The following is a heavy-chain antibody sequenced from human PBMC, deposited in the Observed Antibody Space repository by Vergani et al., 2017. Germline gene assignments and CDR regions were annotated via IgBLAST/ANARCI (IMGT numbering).Heavy chain of an antibody. D-gene: IGHD2-15*01. CDR3: ARGRVYCSGGSCYWADWFDP. CDR2: INHSGST. V-gene: IGHV4-34*01. Sequence: QVQLQQWGAGLLKPSETLSLTCAVYGGSFSGYYWSWIRQPPGKGLEWIGEINHSGSTNYNPSLKSRGTISVDTSKNQFSLKPSSVTAAGTAVYYCARGRVYCSGGSCYWADWFDPWGEGTLVTVSS. CDR1: GGSFSGYY. J-gene: IGHJ5*02.